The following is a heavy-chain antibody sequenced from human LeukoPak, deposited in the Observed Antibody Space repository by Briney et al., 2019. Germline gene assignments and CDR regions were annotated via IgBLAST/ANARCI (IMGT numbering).Heavy chain of an antibody. Sequence: SDTLSLTCTVSGGSISPFYWSWIRQPPGKGLEWIAYIYLSGSTRYNPSLKSRVAISVDTSNNQVSRKLSSVTAADTAVYYCARHGYCSGGSCYWDYWGQGTLVAVSS. CDR1: GGSISPFY. CDR2: IYLSGST. V-gene: IGHV4-59*08. J-gene: IGHJ4*02. CDR3: ARHGYCSGGSCYWDY. D-gene: IGHD2-15*01.